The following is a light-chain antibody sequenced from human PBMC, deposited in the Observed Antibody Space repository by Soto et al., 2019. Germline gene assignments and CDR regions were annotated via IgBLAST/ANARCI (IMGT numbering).Light chain of an antibody. CDR1: QSISTH. CDR2: DAS. J-gene: IGKJ2*01. CDR3: QQYSSNLYT. V-gene: IGKV1-5*01. Sequence: EIQMTQSPSTLSASVGDRVTITSRASQSISTHLAWYQQKPGKAPEVLIYDASTLESGVPSRFSGSGSGTKFTLTISSLQPDDFATYYCQQYSSNLYTFGQGTKLEIK.